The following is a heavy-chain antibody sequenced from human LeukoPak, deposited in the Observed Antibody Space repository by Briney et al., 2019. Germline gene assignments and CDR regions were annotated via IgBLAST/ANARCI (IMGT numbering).Heavy chain of an antibody. Sequence: GESLKISCKGSGYSFTSYWIGWVRQMPGKGLEWMGIIYPGDSDTRYSPSFQGQVTISADKSISTAYLQWSSLKASDTAVYYCARLNGTCSSTSCYPYYFDYWGQGTLVTVSS. V-gene: IGHV5-51*01. D-gene: IGHD2-2*01. CDR3: ARLNGTCSSTSCYPYYFDY. J-gene: IGHJ4*02. CDR2: IYPGDSDT. CDR1: GYSFTSYW.